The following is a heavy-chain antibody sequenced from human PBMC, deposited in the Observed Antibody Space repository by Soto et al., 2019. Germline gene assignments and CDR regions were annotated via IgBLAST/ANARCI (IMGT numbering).Heavy chain of an antibody. CDR2: ISGRGGDT. J-gene: IGHJ6*02. D-gene: IGHD2-15*01. CDR1: GFTFNLYA. CDR3: AREIVEGAARSYYYGMDV. V-gene: IGHV3-23*01. Sequence: EVHLLEFGGGLLQPGGSLRLSCAASGFTFNLYAMSWVRQAPGKGLEWVSSISGRGGDTQYAASVKGRFTISRDNSKNTLYLQMNSLRAEDSAVYYCAREIVEGAARSYYYGMDVWGQGTTVTVSS.